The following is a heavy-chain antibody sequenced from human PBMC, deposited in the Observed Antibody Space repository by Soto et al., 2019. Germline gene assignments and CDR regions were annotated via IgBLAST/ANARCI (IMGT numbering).Heavy chain of an antibody. D-gene: IGHD3-3*01. CDR2: INHSGST. CDR1: GGSLSAYY. V-gene: IGHV4-34*01. J-gene: IGHJ5*02. CDR3: ARAVTIFGVVISDWFDP. Sequence: SETLSLTCAVYGGSLSAYYWSWIRQPPGKGLEWIGEINHSGSTNYNPSLKSRVTISVDTSKNQFSLKLTSVTAADTAVYYCARAVTIFGVVISDWFDPWGQGTLVTVSS.